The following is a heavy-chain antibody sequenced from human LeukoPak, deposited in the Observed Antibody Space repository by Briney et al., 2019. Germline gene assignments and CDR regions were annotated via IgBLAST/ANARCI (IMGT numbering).Heavy chain of an antibody. J-gene: IGHJ6*03. Sequence: PSETLSLTCTVSGGSISSSSYYWGWIRQPPGKGLEWIGSIYYSGSTYYDPSLKSRVTISVDTSKNQFSLKLNSVTAADTAVYYCAREMKDYDFWSGSSIWSGYGRYYYYYMDVWGKGTTVTVSS. CDR1: GGSISSSSYY. CDR2: IYYSGST. V-gene: IGHV4-39*07. CDR3: AREMKDYDFWSGSSIWSGYGRYYYYYMDV. D-gene: IGHD3-3*01.